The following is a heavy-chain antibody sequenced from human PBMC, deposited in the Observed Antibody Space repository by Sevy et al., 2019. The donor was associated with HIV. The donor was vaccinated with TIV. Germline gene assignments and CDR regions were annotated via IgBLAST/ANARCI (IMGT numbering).Heavy chain of an antibody. CDR1: GGSISSYY. J-gene: IGHJ4*02. V-gene: IGHV4-59*01. CDR3: ARAVYYYDSSGYYGGYYFDY. Sequence: SETLSLTCTVSGGSISSYYWSWIRLPPGKGLECMGYIYYSGSTNYNPSLNSRVTISVDTSKNQFSLKLSSVTAADTAVCYCARAVYYYDSSGYYGGYYFDYWGQGTLVTVSS. D-gene: IGHD3-22*01. CDR2: IYYSGST.